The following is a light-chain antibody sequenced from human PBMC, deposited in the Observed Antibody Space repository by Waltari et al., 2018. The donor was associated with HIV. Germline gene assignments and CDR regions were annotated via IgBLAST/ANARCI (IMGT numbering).Light chain of an antibody. CDR3: SSYASNNTFVV. CDR1: RSDIGRYYS. V-gene: IGLV2-8*01. Sequence: QSALTQPPSASGPPGQTVTLSCTGTRSDIGRYYSVSWYQRQPDKAPKLIIYEVNKRPSGIPDRFSGSKADNTASLTVSGLQTDDEAIYYCSSYASNNTFVVFGGGTRLTVL. J-gene: IGLJ2*01. CDR2: EVN.